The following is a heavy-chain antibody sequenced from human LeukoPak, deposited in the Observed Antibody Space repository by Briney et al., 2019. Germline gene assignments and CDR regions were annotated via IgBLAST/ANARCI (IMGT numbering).Heavy chain of an antibody. J-gene: IGHJ4*02. CDR1: GFTFTTYG. D-gene: IGHD6-13*01. Sequence: GGSLRLSCAASGFTFTTYGLHWVRQAPGKGLEMVAAIASNGGSEYYADSVKGRFTISRDNSKNTLFLQMNSLRPDDTAVYYCAKRGHYSINWYHYFDYWGQGTLVTVSS. CDR3: AKRGHYSINWYHYFDY. V-gene: IGHV3-30*18. CDR2: IASNGGSE.